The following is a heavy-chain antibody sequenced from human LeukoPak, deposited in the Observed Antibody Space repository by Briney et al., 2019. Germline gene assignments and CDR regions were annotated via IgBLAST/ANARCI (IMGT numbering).Heavy chain of an antibody. D-gene: IGHD4-17*01. CDR1: GFTFSSYG. J-gene: IGHJ4*02. CDR3: LDYGLR. Sequence: PGGSLRLSCAASGFTFSSYGMHWVRQAPGKGLEWVAVISYDGSNKYYADSVKGRFTISRDNSKNTLYLQMNSLRAEDTAVYYCLDYGLRWGQGTLVTVSS. CDR2: ISYDGSNK. V-gene: IGHV3-30*03.